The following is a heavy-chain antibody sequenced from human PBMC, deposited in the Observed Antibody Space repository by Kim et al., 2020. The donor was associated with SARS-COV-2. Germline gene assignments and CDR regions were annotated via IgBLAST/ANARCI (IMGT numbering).Heavy chain of an antibody. CDR1: GGSISSGSYY. CDR2: IYTSGST. Sequence: SETLSLTCTVSGGSISSGSYYWSWIRQPAGKGLEWIGRIYTSGSTNYNPSLKSRVTISVDTSKNQFSLKLSSVTAADTAVYYCAGGPSDYYYGMDVWGQGTTVTVSS. J-gene: IGHJ6*02. D-gene: IGHD3-16*01. CDR3: AGGPSDYYYGMDV. V-gene: IGHV4-61*02.